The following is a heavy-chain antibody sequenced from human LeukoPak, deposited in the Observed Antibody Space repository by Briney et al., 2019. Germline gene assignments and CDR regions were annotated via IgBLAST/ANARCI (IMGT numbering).Heavy chain of an antibody. J-gene: IGHJ4*02. CDR1: GFTFGDYA. CDR2: IRYDESNK. D-gene: IGHD6-13*01. Sequence: GGSLRLSCTASGFTFGDYAMSWVRQAPGKGLEWVAFIRYDESNKYYTDSVKGRFTISRDNSKSTLYLQMNSLRAEDTAVYYCAKEAYSSSWYFDYWGQGTLVTVSS. V-gene: IGHV3-30*02. CDR3: AKEAYSSSWYFDY.